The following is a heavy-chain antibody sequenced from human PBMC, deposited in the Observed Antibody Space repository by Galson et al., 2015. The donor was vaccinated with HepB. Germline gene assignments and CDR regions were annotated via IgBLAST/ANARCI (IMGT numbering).Heavy chain of an antibody. Sequence: ETLSLTCTVSGGSISSSSYYWGWIRQPPGKGLEWIGSIYYSGSTYYNPSLKSRVTISVDTSKNQFSLKLSSVTAADTAVYYCARPYCSSTSCYGTIHFDYWGQGTLVTVSS. CDR3: ARPYCSSTSCYGTIHFDY. CDR2: IYYSGST. V-gene: IGHV4-39*01. CDR1: GGSISSSSYY. D-gene: IGHD2-2*01. J-gene: IGHJ4*02.